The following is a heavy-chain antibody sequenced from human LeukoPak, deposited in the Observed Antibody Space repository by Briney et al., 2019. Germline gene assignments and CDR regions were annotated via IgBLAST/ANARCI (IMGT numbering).Heavy chain of an antibody. CDR1: EFTFSRYE. Sequence: GGSLRLSCAASEFTFSRYEMNRVRQAPGKGLEWVSYISRSGDTIYFADSVKGRFTISRDNAKNSLYLQMSSLRAEDTAVYYYARDYASDYWGQGTLVTVSS. J-gene: IGHJ4*02. D-gene: IGHD3-10*01. CDR2: ISRSGDTI. CDR3: ARDYASDY. V-gene: IGHV3-48*03.